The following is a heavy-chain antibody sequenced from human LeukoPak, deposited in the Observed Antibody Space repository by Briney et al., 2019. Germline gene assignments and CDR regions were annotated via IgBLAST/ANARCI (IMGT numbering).Heavy chain of an antibody. CDR3: ARDTGQGDAFDI. Sequence: GGSLRLSCAASGFPFSSYSMKWVRQATGRGVEWVSSISSSSSYIYYADLVKGRFTISRDNAKNSLYLQMNSLRAEDTAVYYCARDTGQGDAFDIWGQGTMVTVSS. CDR2: ISSSSSYI. J-gene: IGHJ3*02. V-gene: IGHV3-21*01. CDR1: GFPFSSYS. D-gene: IGHD4-17*01.